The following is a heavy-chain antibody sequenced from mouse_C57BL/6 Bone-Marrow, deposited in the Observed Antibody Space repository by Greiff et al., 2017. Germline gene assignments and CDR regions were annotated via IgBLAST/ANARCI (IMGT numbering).Heavy chain of an antibody. CDR2: IYPRSGNT. CDR3: AAQGLYFDY. J-gene: IGHJ2*01. Sequence: QVKLQQSGAELARPGASVKLSCKASGYTFTSYGISWVKQRTGQGLEWIGEIYPRSGNTYYNETFKGKDTLTADKSSSKAYMEIRSLTTEDSAVYFCAAQGLYFDYWGQGTTLTVSS. CDR1: GYTFTSYG. V-gene: IGHV1-81*01.